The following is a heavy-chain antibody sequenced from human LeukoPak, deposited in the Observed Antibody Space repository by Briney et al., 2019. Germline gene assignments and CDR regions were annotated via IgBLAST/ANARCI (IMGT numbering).Heavy chain of an antibody. CDR1: GGSISSYY. D-gene: IGHD3-3*01. CDR2: TYYSGST. J-gene: IGHJ6*03. Sequence: SETLSLTCTASGGSISSYYWSWIRQPPGKGLEWIVYTYYSGSTNYNPSLKIRVSISVDTSKNQFSLKLSSVTAADTAVYYCARVYYDFWSGYYYYYMDVWGKGTTVTVSS. V-gene: IGHV4-59*01. CDR3: ARVYYDFWSGYYYYYMDV.